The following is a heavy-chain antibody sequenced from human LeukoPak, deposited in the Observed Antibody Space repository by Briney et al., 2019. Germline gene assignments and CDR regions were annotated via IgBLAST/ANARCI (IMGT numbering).Heavy chain of an antibody. J-gene: IGHJ3*02. CDR1: GGTFSSYA. D-gene: IGHD3-16*02. V-gene: IGHV1-69*04. CDR2: IIPILGIA. CDR3: ARGDHYDYGWGSYRPPPDAFDI. Sequence: SVKVSCKASGGTFSSYAISWVRQAPGQGLEWMGRIIPILGIANYAQKFQGRVTITADKSTSTAYMELSSLRSEDTAVYYCARGDHYDYGWGSYRPPPDAFDIWGQGTMVTVSS.